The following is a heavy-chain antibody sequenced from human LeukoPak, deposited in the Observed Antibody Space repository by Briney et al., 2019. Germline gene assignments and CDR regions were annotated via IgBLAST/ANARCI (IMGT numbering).Heavy chain of an antibody. CDR1: GGSISSGGYY. Sequence: SETLSLTCTVSGGSISSGGYYWSWIRQHPGTGLEWIGYIYYSGSTYYNPSLKSRVTISVDTSKNQFSLKLSSVTAADTAVYYCARDHFGASYRWNDVLHYYYYGMDVWGQGTTVTVSS. CDR2: IYYSGST. CDR3: ARDHFGASYRWNDVLHYYYYGMDV. V-gene: IGHV4-31*03. J-gene: IGHJ6*02. D-gene: IGHD1-1*01.